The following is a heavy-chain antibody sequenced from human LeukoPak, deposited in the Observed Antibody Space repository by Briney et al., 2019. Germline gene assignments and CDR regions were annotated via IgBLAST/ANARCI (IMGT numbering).Heavy chain of an antibody. CDR3: AKRRGLELLFYYYMDV. CDR1: GFTFSSYA. V-gene: IGHV3-23*01. J-gene: IGHJ6*03. D-gene: IGHD1-7*01. CDR2: ISGSGGST. Sequence: GGSLRLSCAASGFTFSSYAMTWVRQAPGKGLEWVSAISGSGGSTYYADSVKGRFTISRDNSKNTLFLQMNSLRAEDTAVYYCAKRRGLELLFYYYMDVWGKGTTVTISS.